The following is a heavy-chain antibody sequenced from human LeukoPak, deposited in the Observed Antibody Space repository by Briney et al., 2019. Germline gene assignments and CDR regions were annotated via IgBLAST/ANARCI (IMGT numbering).Heavy chain of an antibody. Sequence: SQTLSLTCAISGDSVSSNIAAWNWIRQSPSRGLEWLGRTYYRSKWYNDYAVSVKSRITINPDTSKNQFSLQLNSVTPEDTAVYYCARAAVAGMGGYYYGMDVWGQGTTVTVSS. D-gene: IGHD6-19*01. CDR3: ARAAVAGMGGYYYGMDV. J-gene: IGHJ6*02. CDR2: TYYRSKWYN. CDR1: GDSVSSNIAA. V-gene: IGHV6-1*01.